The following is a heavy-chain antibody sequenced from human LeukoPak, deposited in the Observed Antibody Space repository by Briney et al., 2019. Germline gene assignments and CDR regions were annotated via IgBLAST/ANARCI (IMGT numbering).Heavy chain of an antibody. Sequence: SETLSLTCAVYGGSFSGYYWSWIRQPPGKGLEWIGEINHSGNTNYNPSLKSRVTISVDTSKNQFSLKLSSVTAADTAVYYCARLRLGELANFDYWGQGTLVTVSS. CDR1: GGSFSGYY. CDR2: INHSGNT. D-gene: IGHD1-26*01. V-gene: IGHV4-34*01. CDR3: ARLRLGELANFDY. J-gene: IGHJ4*02.